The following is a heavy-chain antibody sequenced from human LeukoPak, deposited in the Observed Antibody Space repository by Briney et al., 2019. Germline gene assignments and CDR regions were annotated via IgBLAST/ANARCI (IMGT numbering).Heavy chain of an antibody. CDR3: AKDHRTQTDYYYYGMDV. J-gene: IGHJ6*02. CDR2: ISYDGSNK. V-gene: IGHV3-30*18. Sequence: EGSLRLSCAASGFTFSSYGMHWVRQAPGKGLEWVAVISYDGSNKYYADSVKGRFTISRDNSKNTLYLQMNSLRAEDTAVYYCAKDHRTQTDYYYYGMDVWGQGTTVTVSS. CDR1: GFTFSSYG.